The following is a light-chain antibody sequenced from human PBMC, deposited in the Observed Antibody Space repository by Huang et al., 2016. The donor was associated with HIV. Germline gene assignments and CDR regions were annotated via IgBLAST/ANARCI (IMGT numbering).Light chain of an antibody. CDR2: KVS. J-gene: IGKJ1*01. CDR1: QTLVHTDGNTY. V-gene: IGKV2-30*02. Sequence: DVIMTQSPLLLPVTLGQPAAISCRSSQTLVHTDGNTYLNWFLQRPGQSPRHLIYKVSNRDYGVPDRFTGSGSGIEFTLTISRVEAEDVGIYYCMQGTHWPPGTFGQGTNMEIK. CDR3: MQGTHWPPGT.